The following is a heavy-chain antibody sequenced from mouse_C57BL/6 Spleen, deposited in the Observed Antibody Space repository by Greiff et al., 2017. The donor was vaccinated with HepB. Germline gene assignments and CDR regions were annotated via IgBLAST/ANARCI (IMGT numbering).Heavy chain of an antibody. Sequence: EVNLVESGPELVKPGASVKISCKASGYTFTDYYMNWVKQSHGKSLEWIGDINPNNGGTSYNQKFKGKATLTVDKSSSTAYMELRSLTSEDSAVYYCALGPFAYWGQGTLVTVSA. CDR2: INPNNGGT. CDR1: GYTFTDYY. J-gene: IGHJ3*01. D-gene: IGHD4-1*01. V-gene: IGHV1-26*01. CDR3: ALGPFAY.